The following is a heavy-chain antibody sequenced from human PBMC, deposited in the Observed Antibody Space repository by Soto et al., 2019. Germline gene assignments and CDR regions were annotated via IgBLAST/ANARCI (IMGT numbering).Heavy chain of an antibody. D-gene: IGHD5-12*01. J-gene: IGHJ6*02. CDR3: AREVATIRGNYYYGMDV. CDR1: GFTFSSYS. V-gene: IGHV3-21*01. CDR2: ISSSSSYI. Sequence: GSLRLSCAASGFTFSSYSTNWVRQAPGKGLEWVSSISSSSSYIYYADSVKGRFTISRDNAKNSLYLQMNSLRAEDTAVYYCAREVATIRGNYYYGMDVWGQGTTVTVSS.